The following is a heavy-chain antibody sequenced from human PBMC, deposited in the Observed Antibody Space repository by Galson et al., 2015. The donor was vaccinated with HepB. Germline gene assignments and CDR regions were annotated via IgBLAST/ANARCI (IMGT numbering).Heavy chain of an antibody. V-gene: IGHV3-23*01. Sequence: SLRLSCAASGFTFSSYAMRWVRQAPGKGLEWVSTISGSGGSTHYADSVRGRFTISRDNSKNTLYVQMNSLRAEDTAVYYCAKEYNNGWFYFDSWGQGTLVSVSS. CDR3: AKEYNNGWFYFDS. CDR2: ISGSGGST. D-gene: IGHD6-19*01. CDR1: GFTFSSYA. J-gene: IGHJ4*02.